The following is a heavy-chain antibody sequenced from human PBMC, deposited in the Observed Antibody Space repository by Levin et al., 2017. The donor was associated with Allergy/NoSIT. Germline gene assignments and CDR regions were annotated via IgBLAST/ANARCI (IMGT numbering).Heavy chain of an antibody. D-gene: IGHD3-10*01. Sequence: GASVKVSCKASGYSFSGYYMHWVRQAPGQGLEWMGRMKPNTGGTEYAQKFQGRVTMTGDTSISTAYMELSRLRSDDTAVYYFARADPLYGSGSFYRGDAFDIWGQGTMVTVSS. CDR1: GYSFSGYY. CDR3: ARADPLYGSGSFYRGDAFDI. V-gene: IGHV1-2*06. J-gene: IGHJ3*02. CDR2: MKPNTGGT.